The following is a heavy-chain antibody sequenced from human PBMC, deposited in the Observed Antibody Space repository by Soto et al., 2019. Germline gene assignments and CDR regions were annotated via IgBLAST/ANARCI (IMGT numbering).Heavy chain of an antibody. D-gene: IGHD3-22*01. J-gene: IGHJ3*02. CDR2: IIPIFGTA. CDR1: GGTFSSYA. CDR3: AREAGQYYYDSSGYLRAFDI. V-gene: IGHV1-69*01. Sequence: QVQLVQSGAEVKKPGSSVKVSCKASGGTFSSYAISWVRQAPGQGLEWMGGIIPIFGTANYAQKFQGRVTITADESTSTAYMELSSLRSEDTAVYYCAREAGQYYYDSSGYLRAFDIWGQGTMVTVSS.